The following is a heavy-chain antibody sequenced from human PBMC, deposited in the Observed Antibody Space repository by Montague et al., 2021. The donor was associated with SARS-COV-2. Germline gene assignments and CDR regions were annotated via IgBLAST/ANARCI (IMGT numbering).Heavy chain of an antibody. Sequence: PALVKPTQTLTLTCTFSGFSLSTSGVGVGWIRQPPGKALEWLALIYWDDDKRYSPSLKSRLTITKDTSKNQVVLTMTNVDPVDTATYFCGHFLHRGSPNWYFDFWGRGTLVTVSS. CDR1: GFSLSTSGVG. CDR3: GHFLHRGSPNWYFDF. CDR2: IYWDDDK. D-gene: IGHD1-14*01. V-gene: IGHV2-5*02. J-gene: IGHJ2*01.